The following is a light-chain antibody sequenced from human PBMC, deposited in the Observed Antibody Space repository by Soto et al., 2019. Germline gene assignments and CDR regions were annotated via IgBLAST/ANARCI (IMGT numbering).Light chain of an antibody. CDR1: QLISSW. V-gene: IGKV1-12*01. CDR3: QQAISFPLT. J-gene: IGKJ4*01. CDR2: GAS. Sequence: IQMTQSPSSVSASVGDSVTITCRASQLISSWLDWYQVKPGKAPKLLIYGASNRESGVPSRFRGSESGTLFTLTINSRQPEDFATYYCQQAISFPLTFGGGTEVEV.